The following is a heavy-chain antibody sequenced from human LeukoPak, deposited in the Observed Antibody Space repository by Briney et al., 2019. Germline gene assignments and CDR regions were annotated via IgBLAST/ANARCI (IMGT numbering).Heavy chain of an antibody. J-gene: IGHJ4*02. Sequence: PSETLSLTCTVSGGSISSYYWSSVRQPPGKGLEWLAYIHSTGSPNYNPSLKSRVTISVDTSKNHFSLNLSSVTAADTAVYYCARGGSPFCISPSCQGAFDSWGQGTLVTVSS. D-gene: IGHD2-2*01. CDR1: GGSISSYY. V-gene: IGHV4-59*01. CDR2: IHSTGSP. CDR3: ARGGSPFCISPSCQGAFDS.